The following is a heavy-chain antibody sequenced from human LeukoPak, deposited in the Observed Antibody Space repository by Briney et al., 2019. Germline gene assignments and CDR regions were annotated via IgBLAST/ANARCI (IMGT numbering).Heavy chain of an antibody. D-gene: IGHD1-26*01. CDR1: EFSFKSYS. V-gene: IGHV3-23*01. J-gene: IGHJ4*02. CDR2: ISGSGGST. CDR3: AKVHLDEWELPTTYYFDY. Sequence: GGSLRLSCAASEFSFKSYSFNWVRQAPGKGLEWVSAISGSGGSTYYADSVKGRFTISRDNSKNTLYLQMNSLRAEDTAVYYCAKVHLDEWELPTTYYFDYWGQGTLVTVSS.